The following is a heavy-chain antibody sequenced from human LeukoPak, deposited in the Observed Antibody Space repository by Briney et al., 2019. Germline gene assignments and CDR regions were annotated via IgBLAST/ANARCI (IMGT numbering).Heavy chain of an antibody. V-gene: IGHV1-18*01. CDR2: ISAYNGNT. CDR3: GRGGLVVVTENNGFAP. J-gene: IGHJ5*02. D-gene: IGHD2-21*02. Sequence: ASVKVSCKASGYTFTSYGISWVRQAPGQGLEWMGWISAYNGNTNYAQKLQGRVTMTTDTSTSTAYMELRSLRSDDTAVYYCGRGGLVVVTENNGFAPGGQGPLVTVS. CDR1: GYTFTSYG.